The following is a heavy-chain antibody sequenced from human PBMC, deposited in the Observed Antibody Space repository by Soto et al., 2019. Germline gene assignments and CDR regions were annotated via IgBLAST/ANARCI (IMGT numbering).Heavy chain of an antibody. CDR1: GGSISSSGYY. Sequence: TLSLTGPVSGGSISSSGYYGSWIRQHPGKGLEWIGYIYYSGSTYYNPSLKSRVTISVDTSKNQFSLKLSSVNAADKAVYYCARVPSYCSGGSCYLAYNWFDPWGQGTLVTVYS. J-gene: IGHJ5*02. CDR3: ARVPSYCSGGSCYLAYNWFDP. V-gene: IGHV4-31*03. CDR2: IYYSGST. D-gene: IGHD2-15*01.